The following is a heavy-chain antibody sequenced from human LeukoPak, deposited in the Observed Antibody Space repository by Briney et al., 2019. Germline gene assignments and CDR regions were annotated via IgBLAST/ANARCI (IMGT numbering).Heavy chain of an antibody. D-gene: IGHD6-13*01. CDR2: IYYSGST. Sequence: SETLSLTCTVSGSSISSSSYYWGWIRQPPGKGLEWIGSIYYSGSTYYNPSLKSRVTISVDTSKNQFSLKLNSVTAADTAVYYCARRGSSGWYYFDYWGQGTLVTVSS. V-gene: IGHV4-39*01. CDR1: GSSISSSSYY. J-gene: IGHJ4*02. CDR3: ARRGSSGWYYFDY.